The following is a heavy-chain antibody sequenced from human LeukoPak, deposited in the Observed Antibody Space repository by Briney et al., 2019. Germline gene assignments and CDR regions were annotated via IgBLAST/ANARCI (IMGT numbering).Heavy chain of an antibody. Sequence: GGSLRLSCAASGFTFSTYWMSWVRQAPGKGLEGVANIHQDGNEKYYVDSVKGRFTISRDNAKNSLYLQMNSLRAEDTAVYYCARGDKFSGDYWGQGTLVTVSS. CDR3: ARGDKFSGDY. CDR1: GFTFSTYW. CDR2: IHQDGNEK. V-gene: IGHV3-7*04. J-gene: IGHJ4*02. D-gene: IGHD2-15*01.